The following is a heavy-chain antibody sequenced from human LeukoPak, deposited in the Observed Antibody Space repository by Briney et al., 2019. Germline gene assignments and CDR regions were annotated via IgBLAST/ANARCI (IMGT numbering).Heavy chain of an antibody. J-gene: IGHJ3*01. D-gene: IGHD6-19*01. Sequence: PSETLSLTCAVYGGSFSGYYWSWLRQPPGKGLEWIGEINHSGSTNYNPSLKSRVTISVDTSKNQSSLKLSSVTAADTAVYYCARTRYRQWLVYWGQGTMVTVSS. CDR2: INHSGST. CDR1: GGSFSGYY. CDR3: ARTRYRQWLVY. V-gene: IGHV4-34*01.